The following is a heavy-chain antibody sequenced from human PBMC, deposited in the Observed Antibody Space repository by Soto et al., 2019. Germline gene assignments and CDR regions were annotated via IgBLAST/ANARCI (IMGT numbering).Heavy chain of an antibody. CDR1: GFTFSSYG. D-gene: IGHD3-10*01. Sequence: GGSLRLSCAASGFTFSSYGMHWVRQAPGKGLEWVAVISYDGSNKYYADSVKGRFTISRDNSKNTLYLQMNSLRAEDTAVYYCAKDPHRNYYGSGQFDPWGQGTLVTVSS. CDR3: AKDPHRNYYGSGQFDP. J-gene: IGHJ5*02. V-gene: IGHV3-30*18. CDR2: ISYDGSNK.